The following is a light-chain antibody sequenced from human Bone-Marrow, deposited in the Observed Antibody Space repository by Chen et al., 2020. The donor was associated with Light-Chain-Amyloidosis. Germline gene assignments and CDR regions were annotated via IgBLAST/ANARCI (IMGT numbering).Light chain of an antibody. J-gene: IGLJ3*02. V-gene: IGLV1-47*01. CDR2: SNN. CDR1: SSNIGSKS. CDR3: AAWDDSLSGRV. Sequence: QSVLTQQPSASWTPGQRFTIACPGSSSNIGSKSVSWYQQLPGTAPKLLIYSNNQRPSGVPDRVSGSKSGTSDSLAISGLRSEDEDDYYCAAWDDSLSGRVFGGGTKLTVL.